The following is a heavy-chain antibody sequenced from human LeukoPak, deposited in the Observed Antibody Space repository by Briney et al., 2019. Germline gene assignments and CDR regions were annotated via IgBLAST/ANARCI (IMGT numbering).Heavy chain of an antibody. CDR2: IYYSGST. J-gene: IGHJ4*02. D-gene: IGHD2-15*01. Sequence: SETLSHTCTVSGGSISSYYWSWIRQPPGKGLEWIGYIYYSGSTNYNPSLKSRVTISVDTSKNQFSLKLSSVTAADTAVYYCARGPDCSGGSCYPFFGYWGQGTLVTVSS. V-gene: IGHV4-59*01. CDR3: ARGPDCSGGSCYPFFGY. CDR1: GGSISSYY.